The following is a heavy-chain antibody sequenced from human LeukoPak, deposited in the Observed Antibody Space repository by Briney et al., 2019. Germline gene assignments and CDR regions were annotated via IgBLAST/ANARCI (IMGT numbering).Heavy chain of an antibody. V-gene: IGHV1-3*01. CDR3: ARDLGAKHDYGDPSVGMDV. J-gene: IGHJ6*02. Sequence: ASVKVSCKASGYTFTSYAMHWVRQAPGQRLEWMGWINAGNGNTKYSQKFQGRVTITRDTSASTAYMELSSLRSEDTAVYYCARDLGAKHDYGDPSVGMDVWGQGTTVTVSS. CDR1: GYTFTSYA. CDR2: INAGNGNT. D-gene: IGHD4-17*01.